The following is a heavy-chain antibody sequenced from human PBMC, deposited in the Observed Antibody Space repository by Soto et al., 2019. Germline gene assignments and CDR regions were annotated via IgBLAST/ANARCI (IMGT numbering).Heavy chain of an antibody. V-gene: IGHV3-73*02. CDR3: TKISGYLYNYYAMDV. CDR2: IRSKANSYAT. J-gene: IGHJ6*02. Sequence: EVQLVESGGGLVQPGGSLKLSCAASELTASGSAIHWVRQASGKGLVVVGRIRSKANSYATAYSASVNGSFTISRDDSKNTAHLQMNSLKTEDTAVYSCTKISGYLYNYYAMDVWGQGTTVTVSS. D-gene: IGHD5-12*01. CDR1: ELTASGSA.